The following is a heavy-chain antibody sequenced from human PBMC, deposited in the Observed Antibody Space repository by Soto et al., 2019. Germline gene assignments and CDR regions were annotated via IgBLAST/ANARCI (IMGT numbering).Heavy chain of an antibody. CDR1: GGSISSYY. D-gene: IGHD3-3*01. J-gene: IGHJ6*02. CDR3: ARGAGVLRFLEWFPNPSYYYYGMDV. V-gene: IGHV4-59*01. Sequence: PSETLSLTWTLSGGSISSYYRSSIWQTPGKGLECIGYMYYSGSTNYNPSLKSRVTISVCTSRNQLSLKLSSVTAPDTAVYYCARGAGVLRFLEWFPNPSYYYYGMDVWGQGTTGTSP. CDR2: MYYSGST.